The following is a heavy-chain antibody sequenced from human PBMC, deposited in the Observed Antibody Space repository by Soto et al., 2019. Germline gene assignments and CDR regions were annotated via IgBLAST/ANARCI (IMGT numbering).Heavy chain of an antibody. CDR3: ARVPRLRWYSGWFDP. D-gene: IGHD4-17*01. V-gene: IGHV4-34*01. CDR1: GGSFSGYY. J-gene: IGHJ5*02. CDR2: INHSGST. Sequence: ASETLSLTCAVYGGSFSGYYWSWIRQPPGKGLEWIGEINHSGSTNYNPSLESRVTISVDTSKNQFSLKLSSVTAADTAVYYCARVPRLRWYSGWFDPWGQGTLVTVSS.